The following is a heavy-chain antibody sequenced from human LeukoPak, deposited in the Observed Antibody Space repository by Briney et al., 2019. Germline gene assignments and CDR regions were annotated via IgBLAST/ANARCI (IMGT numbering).Heavy chain of an antibody. J-gene: IGHJ4*02. V-gene: IGHV4-34*01. D-gene: IGHD3-22*01. CDR2: INHSGST. Sequence: SETLSLTCAVYGGSFSGYYWSWIRQPPGKGLEWIGEINHSGSTNYNPSLKSRVTISVDTSKNQFSLRVTSVTAADTAVYYCARVDYYYEIRNWGQGTLVTVSS. CDR3: ARVDYYYEIRN. CDR1: GGSFSGYY.